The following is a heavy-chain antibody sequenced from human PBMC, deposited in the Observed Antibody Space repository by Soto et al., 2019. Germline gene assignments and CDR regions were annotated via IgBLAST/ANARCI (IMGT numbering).Heavy chain of an antibody. CDR1: GFTFSSYS. CDR3: ARNPYDFWSGYYFGYFDY. Sequence: GGSLRLSCAASGFTFSSYSMNWVRQAPGKRLEWVSSISSSSSYIYYADSAKGRFTISRDNAKNSLYLQMNSLRAEDTAVYYCARNPYDFWSGYYFGYFDYWGQGTLVTVSS. CDR2: ISSSSSYI. D-gene: IGHD3-3*01. V-gene: IGHV3-21*01. J-gene: IGHJ4*02.